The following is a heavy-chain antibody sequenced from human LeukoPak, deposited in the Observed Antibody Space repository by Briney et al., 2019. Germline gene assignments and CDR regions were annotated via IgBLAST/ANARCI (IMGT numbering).Heavy chain of an antibody. D-gene: IGHD1-1*01. CDR1: GYTXXSYD. Sequence: ASVKVSCKASGYTXXSYDIXWVRQATGXXXXXXXXXNPNSGNTGYAQKFQGRVTMTRNTSISTAYMELSSLRSEDTAVYYCARDHDKTDNYYYYGMDVWGQGTTVTVSS. CDR3: ARDHDKTDNYYYYGMDV. V-gene: IGHV1-8*01. J-gene: IGHJ6*02. CDR2: XNPNSGNT.